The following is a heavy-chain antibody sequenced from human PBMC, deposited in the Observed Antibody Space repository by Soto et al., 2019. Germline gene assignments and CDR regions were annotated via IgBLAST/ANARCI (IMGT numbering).Heavy chain of an antibody. J-gene: IGHJ6*02. V-gene: IGHV5-51*01. CDR1: QYDFTNYW. D-gene: IGHD3-16*01. CDR3: TATLPSAMDV. CDR2: IFPADSDT. Sequence: GESLKISCKGSQYDFTNYWVGWVRQMPGKGLEWMGIIFPADSDTRFSPSFQGRVTMSVDKSTYTAYLRWNSLKASDTAMYYCTATLPSAMDVWGQGTTVTVSS.